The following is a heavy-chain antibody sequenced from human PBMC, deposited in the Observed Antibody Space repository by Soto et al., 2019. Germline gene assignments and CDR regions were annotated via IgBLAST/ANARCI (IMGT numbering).Heavy chain of an antibody. CDR3: AIHPMTTVVTGYSRTRPNWFDP. D-gene: IGHD4-17*01. CDR2: IIPIFGTA. CDR1: GGTFSSYA. J-gene: IGHJ5*02. V-gene: IGHV1-69*01. Sequence: QVQLVQSGAEVKKPGSSVKVSCKASGGTFSSYAISWVRQAPGQGLEWMGGIIPIFGTANYAQKFQGRVTITADESTSTAYMELSSLRSEDTAVYYCAIHPMTTVVTGYSRTRPNWFDPWGQGTLVTVSS.